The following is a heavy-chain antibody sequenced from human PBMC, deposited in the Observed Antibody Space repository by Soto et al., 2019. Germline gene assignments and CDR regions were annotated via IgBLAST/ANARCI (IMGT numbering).Heavy chain of an antibody. CDR2: IYYSGST. V-gene: IGHV4-59*01. CDR3: ARDRSVSSGYSYGFGMDV. J-gene: IGHJ6*02. D-gene: IGHD5-18*01. CDR1: GGSISSYY. Sequence: SETLSLTCTVSGGSISSYYWSWIRQPPGKGLEWIGYIYYSGSTNYNPSLKSRITISVDTSKNQFSLKLSSVTAADTAVYYCARDRSVSSGYSYGFGMDVWGQGTTVTVSS.